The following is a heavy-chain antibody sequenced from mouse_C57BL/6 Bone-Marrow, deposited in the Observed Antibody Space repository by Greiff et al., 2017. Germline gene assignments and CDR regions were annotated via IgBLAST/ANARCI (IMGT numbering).Heavy chain of an antibody. J-gene: IGHJ2*01. CDR2: IYPGDGDT. CDR3: ARSYYGNYVSFDY. CDR1: GYAFSSSW. D-gene: IGHD2-1*01. V-gene: IGHV1-82*01. Sequence: QVQLKESGPELVKPGASVKISCKASGYAFSSSWMNWVKQRPGKGLEWIGRIYPGDGDTNYNGKFKGKATLTADKSSSTAYMQLSSLTSEDSAVYFCARSYYGNYVSFDYWGQGTTLTVSS.